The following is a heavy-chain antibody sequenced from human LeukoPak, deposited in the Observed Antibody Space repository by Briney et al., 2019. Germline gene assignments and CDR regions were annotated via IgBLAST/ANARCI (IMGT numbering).Heavy chain of an antibody. CDR3: ASPDSKYSSGWYLGY. CDR2: ISGSGSTI. J-gene: IGHJ4*02. CDR1: GFTFSSYA. Sequence: GGSLRLSCAASGFTFSSYAMSWVRQAPGKGLEWVSAISGSGSTIYYADSVKGRFTISRDNAKNSLYLQMDSLRAEDTAVYYCASPDSKYSSGWYLGYWGQGTLVTVSS. D-gene: IGHD6-19*01. V-gene: IGHV3-23*01.